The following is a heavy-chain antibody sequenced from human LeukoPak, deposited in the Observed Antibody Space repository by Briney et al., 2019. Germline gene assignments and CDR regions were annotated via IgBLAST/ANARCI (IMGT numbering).Heavy chain of an antibody. Sequence: SVKVSCKASGGTLSSYAISWVRQAPGQGLEWMGRIIPILGIANYAQKFQGRVTITADKSTSTAYMELSSLRSEDTAVYYCASGDSRVSVFDYWGQGTLVTVSS. D-gene: IGHD3-22*01. CDR3: ASGDSRVSVFDY. J-gene: IGHJ4*02. CDR1: GGTLSSYA. V-gene: IGHV1-69*04. CDR2: IIPILGIA.